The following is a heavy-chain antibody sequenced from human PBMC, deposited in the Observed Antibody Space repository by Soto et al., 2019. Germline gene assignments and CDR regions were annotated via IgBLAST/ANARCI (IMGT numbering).Heavy chain of an antibody. D-gene: IGHD1-26*01. CDR2: IYSGGNT. CDR1: GFTVSSSY. Sequence: EVQLVESGGGSVQPGGSLRLSCAASGFTVSSSYMGWVRQAPGKGLEWVSSIYSGGNTYYADSVRGRFTISTDNSKDTLYLQMNSLRVDDTAMYYCARHVGFYWYFDLWGRGTLVTVSS. CDR3: ARHVGFYWYFDL. J-gene: IGHJ2*01. V-gene: IGHV3-66*04.